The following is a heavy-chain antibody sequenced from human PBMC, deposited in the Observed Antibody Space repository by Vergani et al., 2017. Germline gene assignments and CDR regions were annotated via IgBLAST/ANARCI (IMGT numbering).Heavy chain of an antibody. CDR3: ARRYSSSWYQEYNWFDP. V-gene: IGHV4-39*01. D-gene: IGHD6-13*01. J-gene: IGHJ5*02. CDR2: IYYSGST. Sequence: QLQLQESGPGLVKPSETLSLTCTVSGGSISSSSYYWGWIRQPPGKGLEWIGSIYYSGSTYYNPSLKSRVTISVDTSKNQFSLKLSSVTAADTAVYYCARRYSSSWYQEYNWFDPWGQGILVTVSS. CDR1: GGSISSSSYY.